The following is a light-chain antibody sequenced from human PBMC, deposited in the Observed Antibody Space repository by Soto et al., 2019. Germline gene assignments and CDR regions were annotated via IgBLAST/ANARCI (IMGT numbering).Light chain of an antibody. V-gene: IGLV2-14*01. CDR1: ISDIDAYNY. CDR3: GSYTNSSNYI. Sequence: QSVVTQPASVSGSPGPSITISCTGTISDIDAYNYVSWYQQHPGKAPKLMIYDVSNRPSGISNRFSGSKSGNTASLTISGLQAEDEADYYCGSYTNSSNYIFGTGTKVPV. J-gene: IGLJ1*01. CDR2: DVS.